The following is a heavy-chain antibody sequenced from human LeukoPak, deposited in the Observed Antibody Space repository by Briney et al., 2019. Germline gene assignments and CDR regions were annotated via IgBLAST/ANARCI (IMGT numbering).Heavy chain of an antibody. V-gene: IGHV4-39*07. Sequence: SETLSLTCTVSGGSISSSSYYWGWIRQPPGKGLEWIGSIYYSGSTYYNPSLKSRVTISVDTSKNQFSLKLSSVTAADTAVYYSARQKKKWELRKNWFDPWGQGTLVTVSS. CDR1: GGSISSSSYY. CDR2: IYYSGST. D-gene: IGHD1-26*01. J-gene: IGHJ5*02. CDR3: ARQKKKWELRKNWFDP.